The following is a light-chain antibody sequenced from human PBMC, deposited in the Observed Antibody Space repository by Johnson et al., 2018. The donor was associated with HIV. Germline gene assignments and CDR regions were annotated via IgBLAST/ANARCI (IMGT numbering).Light chain of an antibody. CDR2: ENN. V-gene: IGLV1-51*02. J-gene: IGLJ1*01. Sequence: QFVLTQPPSMSAAPGQRVTISCSGSSSNIGNNYVSWYQQFPGTAPKLLIYENNKRPSGIPDRFSGSKSGTSATLGITGLQTGDEADYYCGTWDSSLSAGQVFGTGTKVTVL. CDR3: GTWDSSLSAGQV. CDR1: SSNIGNNY.